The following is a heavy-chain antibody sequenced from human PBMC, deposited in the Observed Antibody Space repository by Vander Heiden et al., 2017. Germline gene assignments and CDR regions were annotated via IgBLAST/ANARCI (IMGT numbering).Heavy chain of an antibody. J-gene: IGHJ4*02. Sequence: EVQLVESGGGLVKPGGSIRLSWVASGFPFKYAWMPWVRQAPGKGLEWVGRIKGKIDGGTIDYAAPVKSRFTISRDDSKNTVYLQMNSLKIEDTAVYYCTLVGCRDGSCYPDNWGQGTLVTVSS. V-gene: IGHV3-15*01. CDR3: TLVGCRDGSCYPDN. CDR2: IKGKIDGGTI. CDR1: GFPFKYAW. D-gene: IGHD2-15*01.